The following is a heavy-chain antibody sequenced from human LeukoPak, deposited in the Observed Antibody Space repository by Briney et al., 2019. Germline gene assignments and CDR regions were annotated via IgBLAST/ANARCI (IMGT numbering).Heavy chain of an antibody. Sequence: AASVKVSCKASGGNFSSYAISWVRQAPGQGLERMGGIIPIFGTANYAQKFQGRVTITTDESTSTAYMELSSLRSEDTAVYYCARDRGGSYYFDYWGQGTLVTVSS. CDR2: IIPIFGTA. CDR1: GGNFSSYA. V-gene: IGHV1-69*05. CDR3: ARDRGGSYYFDY. J-gene: IGHJ4*02. D-gene: IGHD1-26*01.